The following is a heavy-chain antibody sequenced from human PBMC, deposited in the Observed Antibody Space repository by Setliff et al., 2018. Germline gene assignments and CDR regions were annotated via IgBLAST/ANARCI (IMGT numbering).Heavy chain of an antibody. CDR2: VYYTGST. D-gene: IGHD1-26*01. CDR1: GGSIGPHY. J-gene: IGHJ2*01. V-gene: IGHV4-59*11. Sequence: PSETLSLTCTVSGGSIGPHYWSWIRQAPGKGLEWIGSVYYTGSTYYNPSLKSRVTLSDDTSKNQFSLTLTSVTAADTAVYYCAKVNTTLVSSYWYFDLWGRGTLVTVSS. CDR3: AKVNTTLVSSYWYFDL.